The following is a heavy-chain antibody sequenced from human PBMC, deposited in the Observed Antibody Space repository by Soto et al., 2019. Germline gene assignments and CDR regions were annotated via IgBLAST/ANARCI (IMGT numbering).Heavy chain of an antibody. V-gene: IGHV4-59*01. CDR2: IYYSGST. J-gene: IGHJ4*02. Sequence: SETLSLTCTVSGGSISSYYWSWIRQPPGKGLEWIGYIYYSGSTNYNPSLKSRVTISVDTSKNQFSLKLSSVTAADTAVYYCARFYSSGWAYYFDYWGQGTLVTVSS. CDR1: GGSISSYY. D-gene: IGHD6-19*01. CDR3: ARFYSSGWAYYFDY.